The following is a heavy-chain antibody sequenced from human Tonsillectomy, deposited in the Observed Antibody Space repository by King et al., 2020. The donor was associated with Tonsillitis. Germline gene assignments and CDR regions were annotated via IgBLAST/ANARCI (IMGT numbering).Heavy chain of an antibody. CDR2: IYLDDYS. Sequence: TLKESGPTLVKPTQTLTLTCTFSRFSLSTSGVGVGWIRQPSGKTLEWLALIYLDDYSLYSPSLKSRLALTNDTSNNQVVLTMTNMGPVDTATSYCAHWSYYEFSRPERGWGYFDYWGQGTLVTVSS. V-gene: IGHV2-5*02. CDR3: AHWSYYEFSRPERGWGYFDY. CDR1: RFSLSTSGVG. J-gene: IGHJ4*02. D-gene: IGHD3-3*01.